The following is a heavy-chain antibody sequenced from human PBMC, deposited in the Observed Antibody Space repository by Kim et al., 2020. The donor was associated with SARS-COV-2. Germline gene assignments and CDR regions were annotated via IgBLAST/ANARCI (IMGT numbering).Heavy chain of an antibody. J-gene: IGHJ4*02. Sequence: PSLKSRVTISVDTSKNQFSLKLSSVSAADTAVYYCARANNYYGSGSYYFWGQGTLVTVSS. V-gene: IGHV4-30-2*05. CDR3: ARANNYYGSGSYYF. D-gene: IGHD3-10*01.